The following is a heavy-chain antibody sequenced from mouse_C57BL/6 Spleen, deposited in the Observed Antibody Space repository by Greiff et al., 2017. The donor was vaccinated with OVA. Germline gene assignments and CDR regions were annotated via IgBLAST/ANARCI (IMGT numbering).Heavy chain of an antibody. CDR3: ARAGESNYYFDY. CDR1: GFTFSSYA. CDR2: ISDGGSYT. V-gene: IGHV5-4*01. Sequence: EVQLVESGGGLVKPGGSLKLSCAASGFTFSSYAMSWVRQTPEKRLEWVATISDGGSYTYYPDNVKGRFTISRDNAKNNLYLQMSHLKSEDTAMYYCARAGESNYYFDYWGQGTTLTVSS. J-gene: IGHJ2*01. D-gene: IGHD2-5*01.